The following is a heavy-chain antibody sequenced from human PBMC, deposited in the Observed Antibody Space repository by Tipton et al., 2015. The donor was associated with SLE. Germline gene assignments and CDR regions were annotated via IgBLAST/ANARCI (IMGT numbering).Heavy chain of an antibody. Sequence: TLSLTCTVSGGSISSGSYYWSWIRQPAGKGLEWIGYIYTSGSTNYNPSLKSRVTISVDTSKNQFSLKLSSVTAADTAVYYCARGGGWYGGYFDYWGQGTLVTVSS. V-gene: IGHV4-61*09. CDR1: GGSISSGSYY. CDR2: IYTSGST. J-gene: IGHJ4*02. D-gene: IGHD6-19*01. CDR3: ARGGGWYGGYFDY.